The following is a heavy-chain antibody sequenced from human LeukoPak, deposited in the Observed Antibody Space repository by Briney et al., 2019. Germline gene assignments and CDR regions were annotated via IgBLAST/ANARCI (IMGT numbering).Heavy chain of an antibody. J-gene: IGHJ3*02. CDR2: IYSSGSS. CDR3: ARDRVRGVMAAFDI. CDR1: GGSISSYY. D-gene: IGHD3-10*01. Sequence: PSETLSLTCTVSGGSISSYYWIWIRQPPGKGLEWIGYIYSSGSSNYNPSLKSRVTISVDTSKNQFSLKLSSVTAADTAVYYCARDRVRGVMAAFDIWGQGTMVTVSS. V-gene: IGHV4-59*01.